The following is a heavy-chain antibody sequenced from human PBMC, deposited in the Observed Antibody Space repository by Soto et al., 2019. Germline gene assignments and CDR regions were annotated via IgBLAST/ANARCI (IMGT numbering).Heavy chain of an antibody. CDR1: GFTFTRYG. CDR3: FKESQRVTYSTSSDRYDFYSGMDV. Sequence: QVQLVESGGGVVQPGRSLRLFCAASGFTFTRYGMHWVRQAPGKGLEWVAVIVYDGSEKHYGDSVKGRFTISRDNSKNTLYLQMNSLRADDTAVYYCFKESQRVTYSTSSDRYDFYSGMDVWGQGTTVTVSS. CDR2: IVYDGSEK. V-gene: IGHV3-30*18. J-gene: IGHJ6*02. D-gene: IGHD6-6*01.